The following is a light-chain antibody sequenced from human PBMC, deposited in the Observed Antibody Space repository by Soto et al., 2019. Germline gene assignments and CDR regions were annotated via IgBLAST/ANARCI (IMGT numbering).Light chain of an antibody. CDR1: QSVSSSY. V-gene: IGKV3-20*01. CDR2: GAS. CDR3: QHFDSSVYT. Sequence: EIVLTQSPGTLSLSPGERATLSCRASQSVSSSYLAWYQQKPGQAPRVLIYGASSRATGIPDRFSGSGSGTEFTLTISRLEPEDFAVYYCQHFDSSVYTFGQGTKLEIK. J-gene: IGKJ2*01.